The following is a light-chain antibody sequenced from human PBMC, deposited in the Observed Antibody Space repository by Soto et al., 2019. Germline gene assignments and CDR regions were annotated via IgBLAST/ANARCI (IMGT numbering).Light chain of an antibody. CDR1: SSDGGGYNY. CDR3: SSYTSSSSYV. Sequence: QSALTQPASVSGSPGQSITISCTGTSSDGGGYNYVSWYQQHPGKAPKLMIYAVSNRPSGVSNRFSGSKSGNTASLTISGLQAEDEADDYCSSYTSSSSYVFGTGTKLTVL. CDR2: AVS. J-gene: IGLJ1*01. V-gene: IGLV2-14*03.